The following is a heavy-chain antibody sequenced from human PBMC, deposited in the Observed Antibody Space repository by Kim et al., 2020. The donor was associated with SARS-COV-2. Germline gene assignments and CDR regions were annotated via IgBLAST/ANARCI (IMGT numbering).Heavy chain of an antibody. Sequence: GESLKISCKGSGYTFTSYWIGWVRQMPGKGLEWMGIIYPGDFDTRYSPSFQGQVTISADKSISTAYLQWSSLKASDTAMYYCARLEYSYGQVFDYWGQGTLVTVSS. D-gene: IGHD5-18*01. J-gene: IGHJ4*02. V-gene: IGHV5-51*01. CDR2: IYPGDFDT. CDR1: GYTFTSYW. CDR3: ARLEYSYGQVFDY.